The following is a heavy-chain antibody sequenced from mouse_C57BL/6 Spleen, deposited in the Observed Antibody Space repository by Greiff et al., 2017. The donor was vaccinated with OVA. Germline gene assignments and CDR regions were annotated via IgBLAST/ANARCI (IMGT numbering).Heavy chain of an antibody. CDR2: IDPSDSET. V-gene: IGHV1-52*01. D-gene: IGHD1-1*01. CDR1: GYTFTSYW. Sequence: QVQLQQPGAELVRPGSSVKLSCKASGYTFTSYWMHWVKQRPIQGLEWIGNIDPSDSETHYNQKFKDKATLTVDKSSSTAYMQLSSLTSEDSAVYYCASSITPVVATDYWGQGTTLTVSS. CDR3: ASSITPVVATDY. J-gene: IGHJ2*01.